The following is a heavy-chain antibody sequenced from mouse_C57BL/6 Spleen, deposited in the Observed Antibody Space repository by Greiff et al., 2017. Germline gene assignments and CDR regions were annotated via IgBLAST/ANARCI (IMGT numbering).Heavy chain of an antibody. CDR1: GYTFTDYY. D-gene: IGHD2-4*01. J-gene: IGHJ4*01. CDR2: IYPGSGNT. Sequence: QVQLQQSGAELVRPGASVKLSCKASGYTFTDYYINWVKQRPGQGLEWIARIYPGSGNTYYNEKFKGKATLTAEKSSSTAYMQLSSLTSEDSAVYFCARLTYYDYDGYWDYWGQGTSVTVSS. CDR3: ARLTYYDYDGYWDY. V-gene: IGHV1-76*01.